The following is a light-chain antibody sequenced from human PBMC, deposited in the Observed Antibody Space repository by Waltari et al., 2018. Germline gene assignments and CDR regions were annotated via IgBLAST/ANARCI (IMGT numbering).Light chain of an antibody. CDR1: QSITLY. J-gene: IGKJ2*01. CDR3: QQSYKTPYT. CDR2: AAS. Sequence: DIQMTQSPSSLSASVGDKVTITCRASQSITLYVDWYQQKPGKAPKLLIYAASTLQTGVPSRFSGSGSGTEFTVTISSVQSEDVATYYCQQSYKTPYTFGQGTKLEI. V-gene: IGKV1-39*01.